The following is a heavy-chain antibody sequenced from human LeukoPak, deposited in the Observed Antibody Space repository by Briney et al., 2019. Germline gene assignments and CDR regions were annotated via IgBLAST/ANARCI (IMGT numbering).Heavy chain of an antibody. CDR1: GFIFSDYY. V-gene: IGHV3-11*01. Sequence: GGSLRLSCAASGFIFSDYYMSWIRQAPGKGLEWVSYTSSSGTSMYYADSVKGRFTISRDNAKNPLYLQMNSLRAEDTAVYYCARRLIGIAAGLDYWGQGTLVTVSS. CDR3: ARRLIGIAAGLDY. CDR2: TSSSGTSM. D-gene: IGHD6-13*01. J-gene: IGHJ4*02.